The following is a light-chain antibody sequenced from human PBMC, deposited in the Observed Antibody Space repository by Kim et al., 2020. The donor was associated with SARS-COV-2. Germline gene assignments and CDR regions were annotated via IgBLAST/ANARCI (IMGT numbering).Light chain of an antibody. Sequence: GQRVTNSCSGSSSNIGSNTVKWYRHRPGTAAKRVIYNNNQRPSGVPGRFSGSKSGTSASLAISGLQSEDEADYYCAAWDDSLNGWVFGGGTKLTVL. CDR3: AAWDDSLNGWV. CDR2: NNN. V-gene: IGLV1-44*01. J-gene: IGLJ3*02. CDR1: SSNIGSNT.